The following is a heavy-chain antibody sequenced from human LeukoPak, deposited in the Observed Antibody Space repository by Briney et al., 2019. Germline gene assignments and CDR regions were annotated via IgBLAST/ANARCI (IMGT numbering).Heavy chain of an antibody. CDR2: IPSDGSKK. D-gene: IGHD3-22*01. CDR3: ARESEKNYYDTNLNWFDP. V-gene: IGHV3-30*04. CDR1: GFSFSSYA. J-gene: IGHJ5*02. Sequence: GGSLRLSCAASGFSFSSYAIHWVRQAPGKGPEWVAVIPSDGSKKYYADSVKGRFTISRDNSKNTLYLQMNSLRAEDTAVYYCARESEKNYYDTNLNWFDPWGQGTLVTVSS.